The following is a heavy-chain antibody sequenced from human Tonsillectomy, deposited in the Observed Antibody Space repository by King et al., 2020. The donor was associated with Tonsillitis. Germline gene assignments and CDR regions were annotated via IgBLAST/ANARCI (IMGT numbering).Heavy chain of an antibody. J-gene: IGHJ4*02. Sequence: DVQLVESGGGLVKPGGSLRLSCAASVFTFSSYSMNWVRQAPGKGLEWVSSISSSSSYIYYADSVKGRFTISRDNAKNSLYLQMNSLRAEDTAVYYCARDLKWNYGYWGQGTLVTVSS. CDR1: VFTFSSYS. D-gene: IGHD1-7*01. CDR2: ISSSSSYI. CDR3: ARDLKWNYGY. V-gene: IGHV3-21*01.